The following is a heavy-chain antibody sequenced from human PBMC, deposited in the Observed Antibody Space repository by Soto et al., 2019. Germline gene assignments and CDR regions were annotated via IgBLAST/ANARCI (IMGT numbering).Heavy chain of an antibody. CDR3: AKGDRITMVRGVIISYFDY. CDR2: ISGSGGST. V-gene: IGHV3-23*01. Sequence: EVQLLESGGGLVQPGGSLRLSCAASGFTFSSYAMSWVRQAPGKGLEWVSAISGSGGSTCYADSVKGRFTISRDNSKNTLYLQMNSLRAEDTAVYYCAKGDRITMVRGVIISYFDYWGQGTLVTVSS. CDR1: GFTFSSYA. D-gene: IGHD3-10*01. J-gene: IGHJ4*02.